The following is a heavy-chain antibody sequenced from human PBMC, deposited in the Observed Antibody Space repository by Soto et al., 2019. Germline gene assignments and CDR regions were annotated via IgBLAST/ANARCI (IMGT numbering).Heavy chain of an antibody. J-gene: IGHJ5*02. CDR3: TSQYCGGDCSRVDP. V-gene: IGHV3-73*02. D-gene: IGHD2-21*02. CDR1: GFTLSGSR. CDR2: IRSKADSYAT. Sequence: EVQLVESGGGLVQPGGSLKLSCAASGFTLSGSRIHWVRQASGKGLEWVGRIRSKADSYATAYAASVKGRFTISRYDTKNTAYLQMNSLKTEDTAVYYCTSQYCGGDCSRVDPWGQGTLVTVSS.